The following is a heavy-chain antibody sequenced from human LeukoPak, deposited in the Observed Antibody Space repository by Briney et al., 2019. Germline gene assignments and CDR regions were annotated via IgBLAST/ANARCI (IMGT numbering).Heavy chain of an antibody. CDR2: ISSSSSYI. Sequence: GGSLRLSCAGSGFTFSSYSMNWVRQAPGKGLEWVSSISSSSSYIYYADSVKGRFTISRDNAKKSLYLQMNSLRAEDTAVYYCARADWDTAMIDYWGQGTVVTVSS. CDR3: ARADWDTAMIDY. D-gene: IGHD5-18*01. CDR1: GFTFSSYS. J-gene: IGHJ4*02. V-gene: IGHV3-21*01.